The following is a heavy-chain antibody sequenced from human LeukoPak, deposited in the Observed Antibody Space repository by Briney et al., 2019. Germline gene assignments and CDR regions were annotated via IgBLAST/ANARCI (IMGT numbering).Heavy chain of an antibody. CDR2: INAYNGNT. V-gene: IGHV1-18*04. J-gene: IGHJ4*02. Sequence: ASVKVSCKASGYTYTSYGISWVRQAPGQGLKWMGWINAYNGNTNYAQKLQGRVTMTTDTSTSTAYMELRSLRSDDTAVYYCARANTAMYSSVWGQGTLVTVSS. CDR3: ARANTAMYSSV. CDR1: GYTYTSYG. D-gene: IGHD5-18*01.